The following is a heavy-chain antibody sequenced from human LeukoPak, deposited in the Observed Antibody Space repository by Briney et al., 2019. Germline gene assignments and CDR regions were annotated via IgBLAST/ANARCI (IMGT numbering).Heavy chain of an antibody. CDR1: GFTFSTYA. CDR2: IWPDGSKK. V-gene: IGHV3-30*02. Sequence: SGGSLRLSCAASGFTFSTYAMHWVRQAPGKGLGWVAFIWPDGSKKYYADSVKGRFAISRENSKNTVYLQMNDLRPEDTALYFCAKISSSAESSFDYWGQGTLLPVS. D-gene: IGHD6-25*01. CDR3: AKISSSAESSFDY. J-gene: IGHJ4*02.